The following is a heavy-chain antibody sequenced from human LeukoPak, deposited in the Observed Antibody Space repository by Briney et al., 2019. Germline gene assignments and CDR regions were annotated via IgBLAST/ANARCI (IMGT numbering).Heavy chain of an antibody. CDR1: GGSISSSSYY. Sequence: SETLSLTCTVSGGSISSSSYYWGWIPQPPGKGLEWIGSIYYHGSTYYNPSLKSRVTISVDTSKNQFSLKLSSVTAADTAVYYCARHLYCSSTSCYHWFDPWGQGTLVTVSS. V-gene: IGHV4-39*01. J-gene: IGHJ5*02. CDR3: ARHLYCSSTSCYHWFDP. D-gene: IGHD2-2*01. CDR2: IYYHGST.